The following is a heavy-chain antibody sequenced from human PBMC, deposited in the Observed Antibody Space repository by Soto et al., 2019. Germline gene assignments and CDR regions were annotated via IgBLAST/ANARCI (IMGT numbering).Heavy chain of an antibody. CDR1: GGAFSSYA. J-gene: IGHJ4*02. V-gene: IGHV1-69*13. D-gene: IGHD2-2*01. CDR3: ARGEYCSSTSCYESVQFLFDY. Sequence: GASVKVSCKASGGAFSSYAISWVRQAPGQGLEWMGGIIPIFGTANYAQKFQGRVTIAADESTSTAYMELSSLRSEDTAVYYCARGEYCSSTSCYESVQFLFDYWGQGTLVTVSS. CDR2: IIPIFGTA.